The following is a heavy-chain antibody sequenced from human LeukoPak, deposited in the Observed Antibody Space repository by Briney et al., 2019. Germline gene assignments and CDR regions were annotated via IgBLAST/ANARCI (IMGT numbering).Heavy chain of an antibody. J-gene: IGHJ4*02. Sequence: SETLSLTCTVSGGSISSSSYYWGWIRQPPGKGLEWIGSIYYSGSTYYHPSLKSRVTISVDTSKNQFSLKLSSVTAADTAVYYCARDQGSGYDSQPFDYWGQGTLVTVSS. CDR1: GGSISSSSYY. CDR2: IYYSGST. D-gene: IGHD5-12*01. CDR3: ARDQGSGYDSQPFDY. V-gene: IGHV4-39*07.